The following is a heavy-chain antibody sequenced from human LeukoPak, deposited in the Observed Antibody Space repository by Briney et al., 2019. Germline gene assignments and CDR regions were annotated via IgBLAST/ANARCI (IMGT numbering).Heavy chain of an antibody. V-gene: IGHV3-74*01. CDR1: GFTISGYW. CDR3: ARDLNWGQVDY. J-gene: IGHJ4*02. CDR2: VNADGSVT. D-gene: IGHD7-27*01. Sequence: GGSLRLSCAVSGFTISGYWMYWIRQSPAKGLEWVARVNADGSVTNYAGSVKGRFTISRDTATNIVYLQMNSLRDDDTAVYYCARDLNWGQVDYWGQGTLVTVSS.